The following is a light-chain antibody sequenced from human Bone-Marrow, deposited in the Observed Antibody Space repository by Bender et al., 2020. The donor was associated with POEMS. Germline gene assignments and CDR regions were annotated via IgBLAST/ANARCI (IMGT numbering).Light chain of an antibody. CDR1: SSDVGSYNL. Sequence: SALTQPRSVSGSPGQSITISCTGTSSDVGSYNLVSWYQQHPGKAPKLMIYEGSKRPSGVSNRFSGSKSGNTASLTISGLQAEDEADYYCCSYAGSSTSVVFGGGTKLTVL. CDR3: CSYAGSSTSVV. J-gene: IGLJ2*01. V-gene: IGLV2-23*01. CDR2: EGS.